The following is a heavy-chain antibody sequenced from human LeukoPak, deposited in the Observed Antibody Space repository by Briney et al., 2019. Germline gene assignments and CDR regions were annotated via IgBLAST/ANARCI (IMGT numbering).Heavy chain of an antibody. CDR3: ARGAPKAHNWNDGFDY. J-gene: IGHJ4*02. CDR1: GFTFSSYS. D-gene: IGHD1-20*01. V-gene: IGHV3-21*01. Sequence: GGSLRLSCAASGFTFSSYSMNWVRQAPGKGLEWVSSIGSSSSYIYYADSVKGRFTISRDNAKNSLYLQMNSLRAEDTAVYYCARGAPKAHNWNDGFDYWGQGTLVTVSS. CDR2: IGSSSSYI.